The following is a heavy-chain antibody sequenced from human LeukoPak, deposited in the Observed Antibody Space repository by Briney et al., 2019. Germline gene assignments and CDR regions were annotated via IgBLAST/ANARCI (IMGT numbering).Heavy chain of an antibody. CDR2: IIPILGIA. V-gene: IGHV1-69*04. D-gene: IGHD3-10*01. CDR1: GGTFSSYA. Sequence: ASVKVSCKASGGTFSSYAISWVRQAPGQGPEWMGRIIPILGIANYAQKFQGRVTITADKSTSTAYMELSSLRSEDTAVYYCARGLAFGELTSDYWGQGTLVTVSS. J-gene: IGHJ4*02. CDR3: ARGLAFGELTSDY.